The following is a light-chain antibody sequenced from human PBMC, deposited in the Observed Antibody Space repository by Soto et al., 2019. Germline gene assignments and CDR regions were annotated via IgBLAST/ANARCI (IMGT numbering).Light chain of an antibody. V-gene: IGKV1-39*01. CDR1: ETISHY. CDR3: QQSHSFPLT. J-gene: IGKJ5*01. Sequence: IHMTQSPSALSASVGDRVTISCRASETISHYLNWYQQKPGKAPKLLIYSASKLQSGVPARFSGSGSGTDFTLTISSLQPEDFATYYCQQSHSFPLTFGQGTRLEIK. CDR2: SAS.